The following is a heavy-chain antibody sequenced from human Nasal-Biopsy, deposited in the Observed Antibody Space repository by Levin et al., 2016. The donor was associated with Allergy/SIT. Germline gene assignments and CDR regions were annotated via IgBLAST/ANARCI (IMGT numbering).Heavy chain of an antibody. V-gene: IGHV4-39*01. CDR1: GGSISTNSFF. D-gene: IGHD2-2*01. Sequence: SETLSLTCTVSGGSISTNSFFWGWLRQPPGKGLEWIGSFFHTGGTYYKASLKSRITISFDTSKNQFSLNLSSVTAADTAIYYCARLERDFAPEPAANRVASWGQGTLVTVSS. CDR2: FFHTGGT. J-gene: IGHJ4*02. CDR3: ARLERDFAPEPAANRVAS.